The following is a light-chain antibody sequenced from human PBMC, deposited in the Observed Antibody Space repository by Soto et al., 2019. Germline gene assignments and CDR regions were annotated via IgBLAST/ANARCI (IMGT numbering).Light chain of an antibody. J-gene: IGKJ4*01. Sequence: IVLTQSPATLSLSPGERATLSCRAIQNVSSYLARYQQKPGQAPRLLIHAASNRPPGIPARFSGSGSGTDFTLTISSLQPEDFAIYYCQQRSNWPPALTFGGGTKVDIK. V-gene: IGKV3-11*01. CDR3: QQRSNWPPALT. CDR1: QNVSSY. CDR2: AAS.